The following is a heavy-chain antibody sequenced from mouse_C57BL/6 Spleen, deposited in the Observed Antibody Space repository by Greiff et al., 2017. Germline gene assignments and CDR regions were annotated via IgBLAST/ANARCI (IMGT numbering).Heavy chain of an antibody. J-gene: IGHJ2*01. CDR1: GYAFSSYW. Sequence: QVQLQQSGAELVKPGASVKISCKASGYAFSSYWMNWVKQRPGKGLEWIGQIYPGDGDTNYNGKFKGKATLTADKSSSTAYMQLSSLTSEDSAVYFCERFSTTVVATDYWGQGTTLTVSS. D-gene: IGHD1-1*01. V-gene: IGHV1-80*01. CDR3: ERFSTTVVATDY. CDR2: IYPGDGDT.